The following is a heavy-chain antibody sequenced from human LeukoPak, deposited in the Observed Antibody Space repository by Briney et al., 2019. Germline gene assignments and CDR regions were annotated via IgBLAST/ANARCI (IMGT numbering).Heavy chain of an antibody. V-gene: IGHV3-23*01. J-gene: IGHJ4*02. Sequence: GGSLRLSCGASGFTFSTYAMGWVRQAPGEGLEWVSSIRGSGGTTYYADSVKGRFTISRDNSNSTLYLQMNSLRAEDTAIYYCAKVFVDTALVKKYYFDYWGQGTLVTVSS. CDR2: IRGSGGTT. D-gene: IGHD5-18*01. CDR1: GFTFSTYA. CDR3: AKVFVDTALVKKYYFDY.